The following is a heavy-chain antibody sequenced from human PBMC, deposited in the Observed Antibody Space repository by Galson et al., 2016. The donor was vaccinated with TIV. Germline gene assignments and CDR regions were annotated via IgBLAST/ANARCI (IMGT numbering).Heavy chain of an antibody. CDR2: FDPEQHKK. CDR3: ASVAWFPGLSLDN. J-gene: IGHJ4*02. CDR1: GDSLSDLS. D-gene: IGHD2/OR15-2a*01. V-gene: IGHV1-24*01. Sequence: SGKVSCKVSGDSLSDLSMHWVRQAPGKGLEWMGGFDPEQHKKIYAQKLQGRVTLTEDTSTDTAFLELSSLSFEDTAVYYCASVAWFPGLSLDNWGQGTLVIVSS.